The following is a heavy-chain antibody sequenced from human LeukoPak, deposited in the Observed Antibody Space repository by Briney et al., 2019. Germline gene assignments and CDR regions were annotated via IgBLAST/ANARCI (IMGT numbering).Heavy chain of an antibody. CDR3: ATEGRSTTPGY. CDR1: GFTFSSYD. D-gene: IGHD6-13*01. Sequence: GGSLRLSCGASGFTFSSYDMIWVRQAPGVGLEWVSSISSGSTYMHYADSVRGRFTVSRDNAKNSLYLQMNSLRAEDTSVYYCATEGRSTTPGYWGQGTLVIVSS. CDR2: ISSGSTYM. J-gene: IGHJ4*02. V-gene: IGHV3-21*01.